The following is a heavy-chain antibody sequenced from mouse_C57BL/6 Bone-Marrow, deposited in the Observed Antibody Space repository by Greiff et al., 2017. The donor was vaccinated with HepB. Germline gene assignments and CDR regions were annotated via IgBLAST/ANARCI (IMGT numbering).Heavy chain of an antibody. CDR2: ISSGGDYI. CDR3: TREAIYYGILYWYFDV. V-gene: IGHV5-9-1*02. Sequence: VMLVESGEGLVKPGGSLKLSCAASGFTFSSYAMSWVRQTPEKRLEWVAYISSGGDYIYYADTVKGRFTISRDNARNTLYLQMSSLKSEDTAMYYCTREAIYYGILYWYFDVWGTGTTVTVSS. CDR1: GFTFSSYA. J-gene: IGHJ1*03. D-gene: IGHD2-1*01.